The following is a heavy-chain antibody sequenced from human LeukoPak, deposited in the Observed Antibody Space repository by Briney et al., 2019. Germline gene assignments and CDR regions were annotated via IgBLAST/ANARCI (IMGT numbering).Heavy chain of an antibody. J-gene: IGHJ3*02. Sequence: GGSLRLSCAASGLTFDDYAMHWVRQAPGKGLEWVSGISWNSGSIGYADSVKGRFTIYRDNAKNSLYLQMNSLRAEDMALYYCARSSLGAFDIWGQGTMVTVSS. D-gene: IGHD1-26*01. V-gene: IGHV3-9*03. CDR3: ARSSLGAFDI. CDR1: GLTFDDYA. CDR2: ISWNSGSI.